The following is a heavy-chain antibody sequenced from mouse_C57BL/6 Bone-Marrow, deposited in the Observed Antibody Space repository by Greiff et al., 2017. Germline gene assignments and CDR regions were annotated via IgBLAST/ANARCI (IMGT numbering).Heavy chain of an antibody. Sequence: VQLQESGPELVKPGASVKISCKASGYSFTSYYIPWVKQRPGQGLEWIGWIYPGSGNTKYNETFKGKATLTADTSSSTAYMQLSILTSEDAAVYDCARPSYYYGSSYEFAYWGQGTLVTVSA. D-gene: IGHD1-1*01. CDR1: GYSFTSYY. V-gene: IGHV1-66*01. CDR3: ARPSYYYGSSYEFAY. J-gene: IGHJ3*01. CDR2: IYPGSGNT.